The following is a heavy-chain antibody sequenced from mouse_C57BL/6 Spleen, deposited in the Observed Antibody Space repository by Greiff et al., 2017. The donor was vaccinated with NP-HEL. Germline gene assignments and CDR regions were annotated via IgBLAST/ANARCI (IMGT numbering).Heavy chain of an antibody. Sequence: QVQLQQPGAELVKPGASVKMSCKASGYTFTSYWITWVKQRPGQGLEWIGDIYPGSGSTNYNEKFKSKATLTVDTSSSTAYMQLSSLTSEDSAVYYCARADYYYGGPLDYWGQGTTLTVSS. CDR3: ARADYYYGGPLDY. CDR2: IYPGSGST. D-gene: IGHD1-1*02. CDR1: GYTFTSYW. V-gene: IGHV1-55*01. J-gene: IGHJ2*01.